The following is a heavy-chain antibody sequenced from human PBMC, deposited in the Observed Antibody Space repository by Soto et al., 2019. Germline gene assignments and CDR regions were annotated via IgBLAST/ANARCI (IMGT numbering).Heavy chain of an antibody. D-gene: IGHD4-17*01. J-gene: IGHJ3*02. CDR1: GGTFSSYA. V-gene: IGHV1-69*06. Sequence: SVKVSCKASGGTFSSYAISWVRQAPGQGLEWMGGIIPIFGTANYAQKFQGRVTITADKSTSTAYMELSSLRSEDTAVYYCARDAIDYGGHDAFDIWGQGTMVTVSS. CDR2: IIPIFGTA. CDR3: ARDAIDYGGHDAFDI.